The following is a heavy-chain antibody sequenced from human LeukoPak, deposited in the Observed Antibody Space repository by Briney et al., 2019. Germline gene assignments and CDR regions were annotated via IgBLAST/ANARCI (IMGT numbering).Heavy chain of an antibody. CDR3: AKSMDTAMAH. CDR2: ISYDGSNK. V-gene: IGHV3-30*18. CDR1: GFTFSSYG. J-gene: IGHJ4*02. D-gene: IGHD5-18*01. Sequence: GRSLRLSCAASGFTFSSYGMHWVRQAPAKGLEWVAVISYDGSNKYYADSVKSRFTISRDNSKNTLYLQMNSLRAEDTAVYYCAKSMDTAMAHWGQGTLVTVSS.